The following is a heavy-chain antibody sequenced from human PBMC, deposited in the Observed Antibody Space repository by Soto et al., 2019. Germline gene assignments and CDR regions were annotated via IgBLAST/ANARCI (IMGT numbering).Heavy chain of an antibody. J-gene: IGHJ6*02. Sequence: SVKVSSKAAAGTFSSYAISWVRQAPGQGLEWMGGIIPIFGTANYAQKFQGRVTITADKSTSTAYMELSSLRSEDTAVYYCARQSRRIVVVVAANYGMDVWGQGTTVTVSS. V-gene: IGHV1-69*06. CDR2: IIPIFGTA. CDR3: ARQSRRIVVVVAANYGMDV. CDR1: AGTFSSYA. D-gene: IGHD2-15*01.